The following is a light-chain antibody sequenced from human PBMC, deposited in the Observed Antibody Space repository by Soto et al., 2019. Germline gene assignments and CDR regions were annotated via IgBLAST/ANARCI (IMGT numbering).Light chain of an antibody. CDR3: NSYTINSTLI. CDR1: SSDVGIFNY. CDR2: DVS. Sequence: QSALTQPASVSGSPGQSITISCTGTSSDVGIFNYVSWYQQHPGKAPKVMIYDVSNRPSGVSNRFSGSKSGNTASLSISGLQPEYEADYYCNSYTINSTLIFGGGTKLTVL. V-gene: IGLV2-14*01. J-gene: IGLJ2*01.